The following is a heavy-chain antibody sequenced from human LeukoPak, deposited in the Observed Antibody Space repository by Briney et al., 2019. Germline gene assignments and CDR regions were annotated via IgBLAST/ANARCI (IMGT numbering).Heavy chain of an antibody. CDR2: ISYDGVIK. V-gene: IGHV3-30*03. Sequence: GGSLRLSCAASGFTFSSYGIHWVRQAPGKGLEWVAVISYDGVIKFYADSVKGRFTISRDNSKNTLYLQMNSLRAEDTAVYYCARGQYQLLPWGQGTLVTVSS. CDR3: ARGQYQLLP. D-gene: IGHD2-2*01. J-gene: IGHJ5*02. CDR1: GFTFSSYG.